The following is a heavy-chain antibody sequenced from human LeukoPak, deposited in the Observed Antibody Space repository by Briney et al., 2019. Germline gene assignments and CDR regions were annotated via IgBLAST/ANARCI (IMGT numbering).Heavy chain of an antibody. D-gene: IGHD3-10*01. CDR3: ARDERGGSEATYGMDV. CDR2: IIPIFGTA. Sequence: SVTVSCKASGGTFSSYAISWVRQAAGQGLEWMGGIIPIFGTANYAQKFHGRVTITADESTSTAYMELSSLRSEDTAVYYCARDERGGSEATYGMDVWGKGTTVTVSS. CDR1: GGTFSSYA. J-gene: IGHJ6*04. V-gene: IGHV1-69*01.